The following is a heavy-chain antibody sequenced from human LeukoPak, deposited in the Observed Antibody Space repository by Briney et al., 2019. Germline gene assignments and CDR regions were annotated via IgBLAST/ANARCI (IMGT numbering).Heavy chain of an antibody. CDR1: GYSISSGYY. Sequence: SETLSLTCIVSGYSISSGYYWGWIRQPPGKGLEWIGNIHHSGSTYYNPSLKSRVTISVDTSKNQLSLKLSSVTAADTAVYYCARHGGTRITLVEVYYFDSWGQGTLVTVSP. J-gene: IGHJ4*02. CDR2: IHHSGST. CDR3: ARHGGTRITLVEVYYFDS. V-gene: IGHV4-38-2*02. D-gene: IGHD4-11*01.